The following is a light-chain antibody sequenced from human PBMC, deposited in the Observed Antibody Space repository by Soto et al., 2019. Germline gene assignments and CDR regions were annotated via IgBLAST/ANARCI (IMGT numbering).Light chain of an antibody. CDR2: QVS. CDR1: QSLVHSDGRTY. J-gene: IGKJ2*01. V-gene: IGKV2-24*01. CDR3: MQATQYRPYT. Sequence: DIVLTQTPLSSPVTLGQPASISCRSSQSLVHSDGRTYLSWFHQRPGQPPRLLIHQVSNRLSGVPDRFSGSGAGTDFTLKISRVEAEDVGIYFCMQATQYRPYTFGQGIKLEI.